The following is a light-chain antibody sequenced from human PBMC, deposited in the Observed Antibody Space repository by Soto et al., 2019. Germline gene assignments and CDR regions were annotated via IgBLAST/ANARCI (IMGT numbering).Light chain of an antibody. V-gene: IGKV1-5*03. J-gene: IGKJ1*01. Sequence: DIQMTQSPSTLSSSVGDRVTITCRASQSISSWLAWYQQKPGKAPKLLIYKASSIESGVPPRFSGSGSGTEFTLTISSLQPEDFATYYCQQYNSYSWTFGQGTKVEIK. CDR2: KAS. CDR3: QQYNSYSWT. CDR1: QSISSW.